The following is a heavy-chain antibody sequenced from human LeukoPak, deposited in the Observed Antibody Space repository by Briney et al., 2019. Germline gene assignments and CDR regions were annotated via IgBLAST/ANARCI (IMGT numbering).Heavy chain of an antibody. J-gene: IGHJ4*02. D-gene: IGHD4-11*01. V-gene: IGHV1-69*01. CDR3: ARVSYDYSNAVSLHY. Sequence: ASVKVSCKASGGTFISYAISWLRQAPGQRLEWMGGIISISGTANYVQKFQGGVTITADEATSTAYMELSSMRSEDTAVYYCARVSYDYSNAVSLHYWGQGTLVTVSS. CDR1: GGTFISYA. CDR2: IISISGTA.